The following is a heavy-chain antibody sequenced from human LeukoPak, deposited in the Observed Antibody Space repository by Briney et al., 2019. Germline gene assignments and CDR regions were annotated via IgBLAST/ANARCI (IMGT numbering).Heavy chain of an antibody. J-gene: IGHJ4*02. CDR2: VSGGGAYT. CDR1: GFSFSSFA. CDR3: AKRITVSAGYYLDS. V-gene: IGHV3-23*01. D-gene: IGHD2-8*01. Sequence: PGGSLTLSCVGSGFSFSSFAMSWVRQAPGKGREWVSTVSGGGAYTYYADSVKGRFTVSRDDSKSMHFLQMNSLRPEDTALYFCAKRITVSAGYYLDSWGQGTLVTVSS.